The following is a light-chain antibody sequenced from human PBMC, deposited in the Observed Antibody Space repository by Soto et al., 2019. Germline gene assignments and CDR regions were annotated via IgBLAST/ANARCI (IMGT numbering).Light chain of an antibody. V-gene: IGLV2-8*01. CDR1: SSDVGDYNH. CDR2: EVS. J-gene: IGLJ3*02. CDR3: ISYAGSNNL. Sequence: QSALTQPPSASGSPGQSVTISCTGTSSDVGDYNHVSWYQQHPGKAPKLMIYEVSKRPSGVPDRFSGSKSGNTASLTVSGLQAEDEADYYCISYAGSNNLFGGGTKVTVL.